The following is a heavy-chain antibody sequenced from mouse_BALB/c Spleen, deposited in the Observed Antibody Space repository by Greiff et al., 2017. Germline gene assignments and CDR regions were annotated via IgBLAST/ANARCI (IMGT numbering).Heavy chain of an antibody. CDR1: GFTFSSYA. D-gene: IGHD4-1*01. CDR2: ISSGGSYT. CDR3: AREDGLGRFAY. J-gene: IGHJ3*01. V-gene: IGHV5-9-4*01. Sequence: EVMLVESGGGLVKPGGSLKLSCAASGFTFSSYAMSWVRQSPEKRLEWVAEISSGGSYTYYPDTVTGRFTISRDNAKNTLYLEMSSLRSEDTAMYYCAREDGLGRFAYWGQGTLVTVSA.